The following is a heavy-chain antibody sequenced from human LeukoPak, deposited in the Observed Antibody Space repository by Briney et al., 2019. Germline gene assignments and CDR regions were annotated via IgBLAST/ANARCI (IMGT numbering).Heavy chain of an antibody. CDR1: GFTFSSYA. V-gene: IGHV3-30*04. D-gene: IGHD6-19*01. Sequence: GGSLRLSCAASGFTFSSYAMHWVRQAPGKGLEWVAVISYDGRNENYADSVKGRFTISRDNPKNTLYLQMNSLRTEDTAVYYCARAPEWLIFDYWGQGTLVTVSS. CDR3: ARAPEWLIFDY. J-gene: IGHJ4*02. CDR2: ISYDGRNE.